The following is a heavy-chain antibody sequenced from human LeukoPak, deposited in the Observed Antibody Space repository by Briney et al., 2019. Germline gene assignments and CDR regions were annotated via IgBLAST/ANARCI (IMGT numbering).Heavy chain of an antibody. Sequence: GGSLRLSCATSGFTFSGSAIHWVRQASGKGLEWVGRIRSKANSYATTDVASVRGRFSISRDDSKNTAYLQMNSLKTEDTAVYYCSRPSYDSSVSGVVYWGQGTLVTVSS. CDR2: IRSKANSYAT. V-gene: IGHV3-73*01. J-gene: IGHJ4*02. CDR1: GFTFSGSA. CDR3: SRPSYDSSVSGVVY. D-gene: IGHD3-22*01.